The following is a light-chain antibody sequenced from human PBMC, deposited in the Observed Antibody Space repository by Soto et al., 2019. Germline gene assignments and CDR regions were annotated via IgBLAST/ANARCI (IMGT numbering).Light chain of an antibody. J-gene: IGKJ4*01. CDR3: QQYDNLPLT. CDR2: DAS. V-gene: IGKV1-33*01. CDR1: QSISVW. Sequence: DIQMTQSPSTLSASVGDRVTITRGASQSISVWLAWYQQKPGKAPKLLIYDASILETGVPSRFSGSGSGTDFTFTISSLQPEDFATYYCQQYDNLPLTFGGGTKVDIK.